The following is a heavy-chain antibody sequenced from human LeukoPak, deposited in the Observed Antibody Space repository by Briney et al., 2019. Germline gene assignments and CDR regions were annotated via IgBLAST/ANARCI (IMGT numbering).Heavy chain of an antibody. V-gene: IGHV4-30-4*01. Sequence: PSETLSLTCTVSGGSISSGDYYWSWIRQPPGKGLEWIGYIYYSGSTYYNPSLKSRVTISVDTSKNQFSLKLSSVTAADTAVYYCARDGTYFDWLSAFDIWGQGTMVTVSS. D-gene: IGHD3-9*01. CDR2: IYYSGST. CDR3: ARDGTYFDWLSAFDI. CDR1: GGSISSGDYY. J-gene: IGHJ3*02.